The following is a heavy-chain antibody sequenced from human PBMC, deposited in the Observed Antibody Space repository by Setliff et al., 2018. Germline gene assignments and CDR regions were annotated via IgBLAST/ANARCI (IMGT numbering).Heavy chain of an antibody. CDR3: VGSGTCSY. D-gene: IGHD3-10*01. CDR2: ISGDGMTS. Sequence: LSLTCTVSGGSVSPYFWSWIRQPPGKGLEWLSKISGDGMTSYYADSVRGRFIISRDNAKDALYLQMNSLRAEDTAVYYCVGSGTCSYWGQGTLVTVSS. J-gene: IGHJ4*02. CDR1: GGSVSPYF. V-gene: IGHV3-11*04.